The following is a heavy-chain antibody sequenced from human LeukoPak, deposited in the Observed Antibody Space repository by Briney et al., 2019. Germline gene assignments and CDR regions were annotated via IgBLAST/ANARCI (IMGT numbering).Heavy chain of an antibody. V-gene: IGHV1-2*02. CDR2: INPNSGGT. D-gene: IGHD3-22*01. Sequence: ASVKVSCKASGYTFTGYYMHWVRQAPGQGLEWMGWINPNSGGTNYAQKFQGRVTMTRDTSISTAYMELSRLRSDDTAVYYCAGSDYYDSSGSIDYWGQGTLVTVSS. CDR1: GYTFTGYY. CDR3: AGSDYYDSSGSIDY. J-gene: IGHJ4*02.